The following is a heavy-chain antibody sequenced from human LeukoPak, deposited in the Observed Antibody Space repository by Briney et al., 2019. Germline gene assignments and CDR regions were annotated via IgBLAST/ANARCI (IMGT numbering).Heavy chain of an antibody. CDR3: AKDMAIYCSGGSCYSYGMDV. J-gene: IGHJ6*02. V-gene: IGHV3-30*18. CDR1: GFTFSSYG. CDR2: ISYDGSNK. Sequence: GGSLRLSCAASGFTFSSYGMHWVRQAPGKGLEWVAVISYDGSNKYYADSVKGRFTISRDNSKNTLYLQMNSLRAEDTAVYYCAKDMAIYCSGGSCYSYGMDVWGQGTTVTVSS. D-gene: IGHD2-15*01.